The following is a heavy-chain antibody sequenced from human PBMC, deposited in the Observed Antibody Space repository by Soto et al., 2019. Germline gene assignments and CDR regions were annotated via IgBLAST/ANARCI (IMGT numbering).Heavy chain of an antibody. D-gene: IGHD4-17*01. Sequence: SETLSLTCSASGGYISSYYWSWIRQPPGKGLEWIGYIYYSGSTNYNPSLKSRVTISVDTSKNQFSLKLSSVTAADTAVYYCAKGIPYGDYTHYYYYMDVWGKGTTVTVSS. CDR1: GGYISSYY. CDR3: AKGIPYGDYTHYYYYMDV. J-gene: IGHJ6*03. CDR2: IYYSGST. V-gene: IGHV4-59*01.